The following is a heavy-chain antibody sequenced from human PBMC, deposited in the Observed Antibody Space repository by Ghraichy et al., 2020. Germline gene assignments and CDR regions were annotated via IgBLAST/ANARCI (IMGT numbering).Heavy chain of an antibody. CDR2: ITSNSYI. Sequence: GGSLRLSCAASGFTFSFYSMNWVRQAPGKGLEWVSSITSNSYIYYADSVKGRFTISRDNAKNSLYLQMNSLRAEDTAVYYCANAPYCSGGSCSGFRFDYWGQGTLVTVSS. D-gene: IGHD2-15*01. V-gene: IGHV3-21*01. CDR1: GFTFSFYS. CDR3: ANAPYCSGGSCSGFRFDY. J-gene: IGHJ4*02.